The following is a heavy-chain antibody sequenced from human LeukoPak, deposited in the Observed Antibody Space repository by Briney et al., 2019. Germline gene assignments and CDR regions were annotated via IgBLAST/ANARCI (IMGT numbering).Heavy chain of an antibody. Sequence: ISSSSSYVYYADSVKGRFTISRDNAKNSLYLQMNSLRAEDTAVYYCARGITGTTSRFDPWGQGTLVTVSS. V-gene: IGHV3-21*01. D-gene: IGHD1-20*01. J-gene: IGHJ5*02. CDR2: ISSSSSYV. CDR3: ARGITGTTSRFDP.